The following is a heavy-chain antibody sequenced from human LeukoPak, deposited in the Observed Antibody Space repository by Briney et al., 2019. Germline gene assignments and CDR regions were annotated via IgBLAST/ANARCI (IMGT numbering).Heavy chain of an antibody. CDR3: ARGGYSYGHPIDY. D-gene: IGHD5-18*01. J-gene: IGHJ4*02. CDR1: GGSVSSGSYY. Sequence: SKTLSLTCTVSGGSVSSGSYYWSWIRQPPGKGLEWIGYIYYSGSTNYNPSLKSRVTISVDTSKNQFSLKLSSVTAADTAVYYCARGGYSYGHPIDYWGQGTLVTVSS. V-gene: IGHV4-61*01. CDR2: IYYSGST.